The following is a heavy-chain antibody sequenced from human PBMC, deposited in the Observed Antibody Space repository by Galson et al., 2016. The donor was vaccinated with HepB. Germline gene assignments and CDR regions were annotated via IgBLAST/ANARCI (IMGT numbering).Heavy chain of an antibody. CDR2: INPKSSDT. Sequence: SVKVSCKASGYTFTDYNIHWVRQAPGRGLEWMAWINPKSSDTQSAQKFQGRVTMTGDKSSSTAYLEVTRLTSADTAVYYCVRAIRTGPAAGAYWGQGTLVTVSS. V-gene: IGHV1-2*02. D-gene: IGHD2-2*01. CDR1: GYTFTDYN. CDR3: VRAIRTGPAAGAY. J-gene: IGHJ4*02.